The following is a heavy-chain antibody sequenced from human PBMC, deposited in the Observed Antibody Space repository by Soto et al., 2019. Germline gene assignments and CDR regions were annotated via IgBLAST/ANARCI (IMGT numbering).Heavy chain of an antibody. J-gene: IGHJ4*02. D-gene: IGHD5-18*01. CDR2: IYPGDSDT. V-gene: IGHV5-51*01. CDR3: AKTDGYEVEY. Sequence: PGESLKISCKGSGYSFVSYWNAWVRQMPGKGLEWMGSIYPGDSDTTYSPSIQGQVTISADKSSTTVYLQWNTLKASDTAMYYCAKTDGYEVEYWGQGTQVTVSS. CDR1: GYSFVSYW.